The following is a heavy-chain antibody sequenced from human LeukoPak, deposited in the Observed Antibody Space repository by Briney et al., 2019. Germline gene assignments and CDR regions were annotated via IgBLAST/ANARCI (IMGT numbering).Heavy chain of an antibody. CDR1: GGSISSYY. CDR2: IYYTGST. J-gene: IGHJ4*02. V-gene: IGHV4-59*01. D-gene: IGHD6-19*01. CDR3: ARDRWLDF. Sequence: PSETLSLTCTVSGGSISSYYWSWVRQPPGEGLEWIGYIYYTGSTNYNPSLKSRVTLSVDTPKNQLSLNLRSVTAADTAVYYCARDRWLDFWGQGTLVTVSS.